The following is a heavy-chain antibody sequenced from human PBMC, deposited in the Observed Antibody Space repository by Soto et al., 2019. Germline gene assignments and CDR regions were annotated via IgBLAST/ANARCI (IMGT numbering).Heavy chain of an antibody. V-gene: IGHV3-64D*08. D-gene: IGHD1-26*01. J-gene: IGHJ4*02. CDR2: ISSNGGST. Sequence: GSLRLSCSASGFTFSSYAMHWVRQAPGKGLEYVSAISSNGGSTYYADSVKGRFTISRDNSKNTLYLQMGSLRADDTAVYYCVKGTKGATTKPYFDYWGQGALVTVSS. CDR1: GFTFSSYA. CDR3: VKGTKGATTKPYFDY.